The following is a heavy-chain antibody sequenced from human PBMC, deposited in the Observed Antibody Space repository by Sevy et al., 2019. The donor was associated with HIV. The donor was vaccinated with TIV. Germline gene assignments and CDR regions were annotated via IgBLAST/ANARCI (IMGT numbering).Heavy chain of an antibody. CDR3: AKGGYYDSSGYLPFDY. J-gene: IGHJ4*02. CDR2: IGDSGRST. D-gene: IGHD3-22*01. V-gene: IGHV3-23*01. CDR1: GFTFSSYA. Sequence: GGSLRLSCAASGFTFSSYAMRWVRQAPPNPPHSVSAIGDSGRSTYYADSVKGLFTISRDNSKNTLYLLMNSLRAEDTAVYYCAKGGYYDSSGYLPFDYWGQGTLVTVSS.